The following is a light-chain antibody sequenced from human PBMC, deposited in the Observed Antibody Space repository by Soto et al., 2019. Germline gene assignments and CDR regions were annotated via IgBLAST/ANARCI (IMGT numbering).Light chain of an antibody. Sequence: DIQMTQSPSSLSASVLDTVTITWRTSQTITTSLNWYRQKPGKAPDLLIYAASSLQSGIPSRFGGRGSGTDFTLTITGLQPEDFATYYCQENYSLPITFGQRTRLEIK. CDR1: QTITTS. J-gene: IGKJ5*01. CDR3: QENYSLPIT. CDR2: AAS. V-gene: IGKV1-39*01.